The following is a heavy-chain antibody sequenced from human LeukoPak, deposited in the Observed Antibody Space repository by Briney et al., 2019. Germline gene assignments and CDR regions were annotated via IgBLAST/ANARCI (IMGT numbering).Heavy chain of an antibody. V-gene: IGHV4-59*01. CDR2: IYYSGST. CDR3: ARSYSGSSDDAFDI. D-gene: IGHD1-26*01. Sequence: SETLSLTCTVSGGSISSYYWSWIRQPPGKGLEWIGYIYYSGSTNYNPSLKSRVTISVDTSKNQFSLKLSSVTAADTAVYYCARSYSGSSDDAFDIWGQGTVVTVSS. CDR1: GGSISSYY. J-gene: IGHJ3*02.